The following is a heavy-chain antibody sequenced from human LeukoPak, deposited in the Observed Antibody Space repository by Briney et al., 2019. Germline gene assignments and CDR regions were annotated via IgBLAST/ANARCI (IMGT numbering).Heavy chain of an antibody. CDR1: GYTLTAYY. Sequence: GASVKVSCXASGYTLTAYYMHWVRQAPGNGLEWMGWINPDSGDTNYAQKFQGRVTMTRDTSITTAYMELSRLTSDDTAVYFCARGGKSQWDPFDYWGQGTLVTVSS. V-gene: IGHV1-2*02. CDR3: ARGGKSQWDPFDY. J-gene: IGHJ4*02. CDR2: INPDSGDT. D-gene: IGHD1-26*01.